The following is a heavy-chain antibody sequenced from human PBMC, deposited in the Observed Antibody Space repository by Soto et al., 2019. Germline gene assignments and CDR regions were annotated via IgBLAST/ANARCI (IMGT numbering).Heavy chain of an antibody. CDR3: ATYSSSWYVVE. Sequence: ETLSLTCTVSGGSISSSSYYWGWIRQPPGKGLEWIGSIYYSGSTYYNPSLKSRVTISVDTSKNQFSLKLSSVTAADTAVYYCATYSSSWYVVEWGQGTLVTVSS. CDR2: IYYSGST. J-gene: IGHJ4*02. V-gene: IGHV4-39*01. D-gene: IGHD6-13*01. CDR1: GGSISSSSYY.